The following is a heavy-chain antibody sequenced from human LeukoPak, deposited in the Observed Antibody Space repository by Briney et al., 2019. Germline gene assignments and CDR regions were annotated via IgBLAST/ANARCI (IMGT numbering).Heavy chain of an antibody. V-gene: IGHV3-21*01. CDR2: ISSSSSYI. CDR3: ARDPPYYYDILTGYYPY. Sequence: GGSLRLSCAASGFTFSSYSMNWVRQAPGKGLEWVSSISSSSSYIYYADSVKGRFTISRGNAKNSLYLQMNSLRAEDTAVYYCARDPPYYYDILTGYYPYWGQGTLVTVSS. J-gene: IGHJ4*02. CDR1: GFTFSSYS. D-gene: IGHD3-9*01.